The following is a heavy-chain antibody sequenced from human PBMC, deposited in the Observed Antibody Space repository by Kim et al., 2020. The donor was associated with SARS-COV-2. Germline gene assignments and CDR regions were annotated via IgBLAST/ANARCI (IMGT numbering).Heavy chain of an antibody. Sequence: NGNTNYAQKFQDRVTITRDRSMSTAYMELSSLRSEDTAMYYCATGEGLDYWGQGTLVTVSS. V-gene: IGHV1-45*02. CDR3: ATGEGLDY. D-gene: IGHD7-27*01. J-gene: IGHJ4*02. CDR2: NGNT.